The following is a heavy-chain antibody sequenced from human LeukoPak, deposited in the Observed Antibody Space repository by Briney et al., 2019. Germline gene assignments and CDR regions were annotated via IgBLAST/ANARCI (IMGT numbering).Heavy chain of an antibody. V-gene: IGHV4-59*01. CDR3: ARGAAVRYSGYDSDY. J-gene: IGHJ4*02. Sequence: PSETLSLTCTVSGGSISSYYWSWIRQPPGKGLEWIGYIYYSGSTNYNPSLKSRVTISVDTSKSQFSLKLSSVTAADTAVYYCARGAAVRYSGYDSDYWGQGTLVTVSS. CDR1: GGSISSYY. CDR2: IYYSGST. D-gene: IGHD5-12*01.